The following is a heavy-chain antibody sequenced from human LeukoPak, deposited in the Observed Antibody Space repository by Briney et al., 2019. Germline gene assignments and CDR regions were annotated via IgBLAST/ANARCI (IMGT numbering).Heavy chain of an antibody. V-gene: IGHV1-69*06. D-gene: IGHD3-10*01. J-gene: IGHJ3*02. CDR3: ASGSGSGYAFDI. CDR2: IIPIFGTA. CDR1: GGTFSSYA. Sequence: EASVKVSCKASGGTFSSYAIGRVRQAPGQGLEWMGGIIPIFGTANYAQKFQGRVTITADKSTSTDYMELSSLRSEDTAVYYCASGSGSGYAFDIWGQGTMVTVSS.